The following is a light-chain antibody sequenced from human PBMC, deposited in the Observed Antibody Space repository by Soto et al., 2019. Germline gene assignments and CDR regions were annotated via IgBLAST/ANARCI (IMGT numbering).Light chain of an antibody. V-gene: IGLV2-11*01. CDR3: CSYAGRYSV. CDR1: SSDVGGYNY. CDR2: DVS. Sequence: QSALTHPRSLSGSPGQSVTISCTGTSSDVGGYNYVSWYQQHPGKAPKLMIYDVSKRPSGVPDRFSGSKSGNTASLTISGLQAEDEADYYCCSYAGRYSVFGGGTKVTVL. J-gene: IGLJ2*01.